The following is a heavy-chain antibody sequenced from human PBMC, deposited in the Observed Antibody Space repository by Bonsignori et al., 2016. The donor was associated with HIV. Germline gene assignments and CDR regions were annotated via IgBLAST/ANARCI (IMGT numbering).Heavy chain of an antibody. V-gene: IGHV4-30-2*01. J-gene: IGHJ3*02. D-gene: IGHD1-26*01. CDR1: GGSISSGGYS. Sequence: SETLSLTCALSGGSISSGGYSWSWIRQPPGKGLEWIGYIYHSGSTYYNPSLKSRVTLSVDRSKNQFSLKLSSVTAADTAVYYCARGGGSYLYDAFDIWGQGTMVTVSS. CDR2: IYHSGST. CDR3: ARGGGSYLYDAFDI.